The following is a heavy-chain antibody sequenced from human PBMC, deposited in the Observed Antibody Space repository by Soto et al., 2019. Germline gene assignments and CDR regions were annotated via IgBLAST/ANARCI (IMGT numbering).Heavy chain of an antibody. V-gene: IGHV1-69*01. D-gene: IGHD5-12*01. CDR1: GGTFSSYA. CDR2: IIPIFGTA. Sequence: QVQLVQSGAEVKKPGSSVKVSCKASGGTFSSYAISWVRQAPGQGLEWMGGIIPIFGTANYAQKFQGRVTITADESTSTAYMELSSLRSQDTAVYYCARLGYIVATSINWFDPWGQGTLVTVSS. J-gene: IGHJ5*02. CDR3: ARLGYIVATSINWFDP.